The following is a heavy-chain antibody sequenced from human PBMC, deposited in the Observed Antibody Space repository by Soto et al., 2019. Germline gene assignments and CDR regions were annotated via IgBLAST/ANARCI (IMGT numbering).Heavy chain of an antibody. CDR1: GDSVSSNNAA. CDR3: AGTTSHYWYYMDV. V-gene: IGHV6-1*01. CDR2: TYYRSRWYN. Sequence: LSLTCAISGDSVSSNNAAWNWIRQSPSRGLEWLGRTYYRSRWYNDYAVSVKSRITVNPDTSKNQFSLQLTSVTPEDTAVYYCAGTTSHYWYYMDVWGKGTTVTVSS. D-gene: IGHD1-7*01. J-gene: IGHJ6*03.